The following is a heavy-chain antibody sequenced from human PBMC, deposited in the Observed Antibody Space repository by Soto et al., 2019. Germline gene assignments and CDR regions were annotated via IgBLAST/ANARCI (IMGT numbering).Heavy chain of an antibody. J-gene: IGHJ6*03. D-gene: IGHD2-15*01. CDR1: GFSLSTSGMC. Sequence: SGPTLVNPTQTLTLTCTFSGFSLSTSGMCVSWIRQPPGKALEWLARIDWDDDKYYSTSLKTRLTISKDTSKNQVVLTMTNMDPVDTATYYCARTASNEGYCSGGSCYRPIYYYYYMDVWGKGTTVTVSS. CDR3: ARTASNEGYCSGGSCYRPIYYYYYMDV. CDR2: IDWDDDK. V-gene: IGHV2-70*11.